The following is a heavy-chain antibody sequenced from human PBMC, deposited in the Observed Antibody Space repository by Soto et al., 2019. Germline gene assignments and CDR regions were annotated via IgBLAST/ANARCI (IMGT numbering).Heavy chain of an antibody. D-gene: IGHD7-27*01. V-gene: IGHV4-59*01. Sequence: SETLSLTCTVSGASISSYYWSWIRQPPGKGLEWIGYIYYSGSTNYNPSLKSRVTISVDTSKNQFSLKVSSVTATDTAVYYCARLSTTSGNWALDYWGQGTLVTVSS. J-gene: IGHJ4*02. CDR2: IYYSGST. CDR3: ARLSTTSGNWALDY. CDR1: GASISSYY.